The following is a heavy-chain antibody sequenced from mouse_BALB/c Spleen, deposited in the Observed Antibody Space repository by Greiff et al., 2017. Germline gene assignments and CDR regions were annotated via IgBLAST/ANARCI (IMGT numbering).Heavy chain of an antibody. CDR1: GFSLSTSGMG. J-gene: IGHJ4*01. CDR3: ARRAYDYEAMDY. D-gene: IGHD6-5*01. V-gene: IGHV8-12*01. Sequence: QVTLKVSGPGILQPSQTLSLTCSFSGFSLSTSGMGVSWIRQPSGKGLEWLAHIYWDDDKRYNPSLKSRLTISKDTSSNQVFLKITSVDTADTATYYCARRAYDYEAMDYWGQGTSVTVSS. CDR2: IYWDDDK.